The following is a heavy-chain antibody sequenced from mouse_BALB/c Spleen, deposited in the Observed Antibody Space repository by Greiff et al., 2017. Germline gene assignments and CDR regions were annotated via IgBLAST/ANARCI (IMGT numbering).Heavy chain of an antibody. Sequence: EVMLVESGGGLVQPGGSMKLSCVASGFTFSNYWMNWVRQSPEKGLEWVAEIRLKSNNYATHYAESVKGRFTISRDDSKSSVYLQMNNLRAEDTGIYYCTPYGNYGDWYFDVWGAGTTVTVSS. CDR2: IRLKSNNYAT. J-gene: IGHJ1*01. CDR1: GFTFSNYW. D-gene: IGHD2-1*01. CDR3: TPYGNYGDWYFDV. V-gene: IGHV6-6*02.